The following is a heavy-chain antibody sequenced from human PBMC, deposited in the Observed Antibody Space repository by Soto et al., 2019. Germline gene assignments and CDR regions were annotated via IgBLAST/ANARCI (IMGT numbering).Heavy chain of an antibody. J-gene: IGHJ3*02. V-gene: IGHV3-15*01. CDR2: IKSKTDGGTT. CDR3: TIFLTDLGLGAFHI. D-gene: IGHD7-27*01. Sequence: GGSLRLSCAASGFTFSNAGMSWVRQAPGKGLEWVGRIKSKTDGGTTDYAAPVKGRFTISRDDSKNTLYLQMNSLKTEDTVVYYCTIFLTDLGLGAFHIWGKGPIVTVSS. CDR1: GFTFSNAG.